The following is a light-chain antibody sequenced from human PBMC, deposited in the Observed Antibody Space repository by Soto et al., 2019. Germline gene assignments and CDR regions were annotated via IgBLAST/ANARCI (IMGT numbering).Light chain of an antibody. V-gene: IGKV1-9*01. J-gene: IGKJ5*01. CDR3: QQINSFPVT. CDR1: QGISSY. Sequence: DIQLTQSPSFLSASVGDRVTITCRASQGISSYLAWYQQTPGKAPKLLIYASSILQSGLPSRFSGSGSGTEFTLTIDSLQPEDFATYCCQQINSFPVTFGQGTRLAIK. CDR2: ASS.